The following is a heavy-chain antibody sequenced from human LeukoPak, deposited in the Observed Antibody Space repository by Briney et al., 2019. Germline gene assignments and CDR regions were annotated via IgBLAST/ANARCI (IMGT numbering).Heavy chain of an antibody. V-gene: IGHV1-69*13. CDR1: GYTFTNLD. CDR3: AMHDYGDYALDG. Sequence: SVKVSCKTSGYTFTNLDINWLRQAPGQGLEWMGGIIPIFGTANYAQEFQGRVTITADESTSTAYMELSSLRSEDTAVYYCAMHDYGDYALDGWGQGTLVTVSS. CDR2: IIPIFGTA. D-gene: IGHD4-17*01. J-gene: IGHJ4*02.